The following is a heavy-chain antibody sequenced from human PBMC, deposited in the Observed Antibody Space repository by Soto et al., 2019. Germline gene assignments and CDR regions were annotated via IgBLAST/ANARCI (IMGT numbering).Heavy chain of an antibody. CDR2: MNPNSGNT. D-gene: IGHD3-9*01. CDR3: ARWVLRYFDWLSDYYGMDV. Sequence: QVQLVQSGAEVEKPGASVKVSCKASGYTFTSYDINWVRQATGQGLEWMGWMNPNSGNTGYAQKFQGRVTMTRNTSISTAYMELSSLRSEDTAVYYCARWVLRYFDWLSDYYGMDVWGQGTTVTVSS. J-gene: IGHJ6*02. V-gene: IGHV1-8*01. CDR1: GYTFTSYD.